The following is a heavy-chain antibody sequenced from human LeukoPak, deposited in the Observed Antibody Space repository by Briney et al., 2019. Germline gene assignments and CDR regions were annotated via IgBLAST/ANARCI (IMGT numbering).Heavy chain of an antibody. CDR2: ISSSSSYI. Sequence: GGSLRLSCAASGFTFSNAWMSWVRQAPGKGLEWVSSISSSSSYIYYADSVKGRFTISRDNAKNSLYLQMNSLRAEDTAVYYCERGIVGAAGYWGQGTLVTVSS. J-gene: IGHJ4*02. CDR3: ERGIVGAAGY. D-gene: IGHD1-26*01. V-gene: IGHV3-21*01. CDR1: GFTFSNAW.